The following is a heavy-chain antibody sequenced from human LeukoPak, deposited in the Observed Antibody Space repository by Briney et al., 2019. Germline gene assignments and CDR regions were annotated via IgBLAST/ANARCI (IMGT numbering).Heavy chain of an antibody. D-gene: IGHD3-10*01. Sequence: ASVKVSCKASGYIFTDYYMHWVRQAPGQELGWMGRINPNSGGTNYAQKFQGRVTMTRDTSISTAYMELSRLRSDDTAVYYCARVYGSGSSFDYWGQGTLVTVSS. V-gene: IGHV1-2*06. CDR2: INPNSGGT. J-gene: IGHJ4*02. CDR3: ARVYGSGSSFDY. CDR1: GYIFTDYY.